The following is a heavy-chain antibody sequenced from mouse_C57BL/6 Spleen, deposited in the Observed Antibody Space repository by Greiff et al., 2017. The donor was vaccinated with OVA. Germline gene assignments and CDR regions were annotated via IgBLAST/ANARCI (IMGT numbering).Heavy chain of an antibody. Sequence: EVKLVESGGDLVKPGGSLKLSCAASGFTFSSYGMSWVRQTPDKRLEWVATISSGGSYTYYPDSVKGRFTISRDNAKNTLYLQMSSLKSEDTAMYYCARGVSYYFDYWGQGTTLTVSS. V-gene: IGHV5-6*01. CDR3: ARGVSYYFDY. CDR2: ISSGGSYT. J-gene: IGHJ2*01. D-gene: IGHD2-13*01. CDR1: GFTFSSYG.